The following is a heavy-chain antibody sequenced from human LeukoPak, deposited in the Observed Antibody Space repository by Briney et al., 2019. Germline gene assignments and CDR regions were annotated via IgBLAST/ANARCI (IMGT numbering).Heavy chain of an antibody. D-gene: IGHD3-22*01. CDR3: ARDRNYYDSSGPTY. Sequence: ASVKVSCKASGYTFTSYGISWVRQAPGQGLEWMGWISAYNGNTNYAQKFQGRVTMTRDMSTSTVYMELSSLRSEDTAVYYCARDRNYYDSSGPTYWGQGTLVTVSS. V-gene: IGHV1-18*01. CDR2: ISAYNGNT. J-gene: IGHJ4*02. CDR1: GYTFTSYG.